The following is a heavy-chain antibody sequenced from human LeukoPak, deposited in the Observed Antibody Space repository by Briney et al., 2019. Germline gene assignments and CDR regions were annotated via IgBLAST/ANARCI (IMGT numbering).Heavy chain of an antibody. D-gene: IGHD3-10*01. J-gene: IGHJ6*02. Sequence: GGFLRLSCEGSGFTFSTYWMSWVRQSPGKGLEWVANIRADGSERHYVDSVKGRFTISRDNAKNSLFLQMDSLRVEDTAVYHCARELLWFGGGGVDVWGQGTTVTVSS. V-gene: IGHV3-7*01. CDR2: IRADGSER. CDR3: ARELLWFGGGGVDV. CDR1: GFTFSTYW.